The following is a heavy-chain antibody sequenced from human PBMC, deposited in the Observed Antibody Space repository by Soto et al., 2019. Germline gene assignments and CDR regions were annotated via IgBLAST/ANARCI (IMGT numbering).Heavy chain of an antibody. Sequence: PGETLKISWKGSGYSFTSYWISWVRQMPGKGLEWMGRIDPSDSYTNYSPSFQGHVTISADKSISTAYLQWSSLKASDTAMYYCARRGYCSGGSCLPPDWYYGMDVWGQGTTVTVSS. D-gene: IGHD2-15*01. CDR1: GYSFTSYW. J-gene: IGHJ6*02. CDR2: IDPSDSYT. V-gene: IGHV5-10-1*01. CDR3: ARRGYCSGGSCLPPDWYYGMDV.